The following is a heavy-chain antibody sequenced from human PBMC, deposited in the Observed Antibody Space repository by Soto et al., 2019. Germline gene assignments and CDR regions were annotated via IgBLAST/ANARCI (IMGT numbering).Heavy chain of an antibody. Sequence: PGGSLRLSCSASGFRFSNYAMHWVRQAPGKGLEYVSTISDSGGITYYADSVKGRFTISRDNSKNTLYLQMSSLRAEDTAVYYCVXAVAGTIGGHYYYGMDVWGQGTTVTVSS. CDR2: ISDSGGIT. CDR1: GFRFSNYA. V-gene: IGHV3-64D*06. D-gene: IGHD6-19*01. CDR3: VXAVAGTIGGHYYYGMDV. J-gene: IGHJ6*02.